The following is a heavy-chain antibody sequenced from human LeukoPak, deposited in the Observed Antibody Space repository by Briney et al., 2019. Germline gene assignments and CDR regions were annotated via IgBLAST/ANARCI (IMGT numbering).Heavy chain of an antibody. D-gene: IGHD2-15*01. CDR1: GYTFTNYA. V-gene: IGHV1-3*01. Sequence: ASVKVSCKTSGYTFTNYAIHWMRQAPGHRLEWMGWINAGNGRTKYSQKFLDRITITRDTSASTAYMELSRLRSEDTAVYYCASAQVAVTGLDYWGPGALVTVSS. J-gene: IGHJ4*02. CDR2: INAGNGRT. CDR3: ASAQVAVTGLDY.